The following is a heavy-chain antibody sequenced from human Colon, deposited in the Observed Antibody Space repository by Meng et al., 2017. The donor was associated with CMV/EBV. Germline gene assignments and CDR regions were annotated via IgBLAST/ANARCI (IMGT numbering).Heavy chain of an antibody. Sequence: PTLVKPTQTLTLTCTLSGFSLSTSGMSVTWVRQAPHKALEWLARIDWEDDDFYSTSLKTRLTISKDTSRNQVVLTMTNMDPADTATYYCARGMNSTFDNWGQGTLVTVSS. CDR3: ARGMNSTFDN. CDR2: IDWEDDD. CDR1: GFSLSTSGMS. V-gene: IGHV2-70*17. D-gene: IGHD1-14*01. J-gene: IGHJ4*02.